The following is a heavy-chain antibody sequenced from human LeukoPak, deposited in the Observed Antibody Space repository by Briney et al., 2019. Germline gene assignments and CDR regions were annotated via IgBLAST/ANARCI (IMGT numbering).Heavy chain of an antibody. Sequence: ASVKVSCKASGYTFTGYYMYWVRQAPGQGLEWMGRINPNSGGTAYAQNFQGRVTMIRDTSISTAYMELSRLRSDDTAVYYCARGYCSGGTCYLVENWFDPWGQGTLVTVSS. V-gene: IGHV1-2*06. CDR2: INPNSGGT. D-gene: IGHD2-15*01. J-gene: IGHJ5*02. CDR3: ARGYCSGGTCYLVENWFDP. CDR1: GYTFTGYY.